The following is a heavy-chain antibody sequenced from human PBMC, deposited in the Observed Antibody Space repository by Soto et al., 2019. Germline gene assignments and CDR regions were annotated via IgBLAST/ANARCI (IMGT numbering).Heavy chain of an antibody. CDR3: ARETRYDYIWGSYPVRGGFDP. CDR2: INHSGST. Sequence: PSETLSLTCTVSGGSISSYYWSWIRQPPGKGLEWIGEINHSGSTNYNPSLKSRVTISVDTSKNQFSLKLSSVTAADTAVYYCARETRYDYIWGSYPVRGGFDPWGQGTLVTVSS. J-gene: IGHJ5*02. CDR1: GGSISSYY. D-gene: IGHD3-16*02. V-gene: IGHV4-34*01.